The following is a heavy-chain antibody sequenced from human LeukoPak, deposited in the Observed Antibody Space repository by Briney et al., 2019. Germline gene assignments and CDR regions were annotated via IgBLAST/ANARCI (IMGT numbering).Heavy chain of an antibody. Sequence: ASVKVSCKASGYTFPSHGLSWVRQAPGQGLEWMGWISTYDGKTDYAQNLQGRVTLTTDTSTSTAYMELRSLKSDDTAVYYCARDDFTGVLGGHGYYFGMDVWGQGTTVTVSS. D-gene: IGHD3-10*02. J-gene: IGHJ6*02. CDR1: GYTFPSHG. V-gene: IGHV1-18*01. CDR3: ARDDFTGVLGGHGYYFGMDV. CDR2: ISTYDGKT.